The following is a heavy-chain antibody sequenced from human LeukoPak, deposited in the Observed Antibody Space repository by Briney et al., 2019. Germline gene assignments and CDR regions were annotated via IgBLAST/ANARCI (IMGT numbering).Heavy chain of an antibody. Sequence: SSETLSLTCTVSGGSISSHYWSWIRQPAGKGLDWIGRTYIRGKTDYNPSLKSRGSISLDESRNQFSLNLNSVTAADTAVYYCARALVGAYDSSGYPSYWYFDLWGRGTLVTVSS. CDR1: GGSISSHY. V-gene: IGHV4-4*07. CDR2: TYIRGKT. D-gene: IGHD3-22*01. CDR3: ARALVGAYDSSGYPSYWYFDL. J-gene: IGHJ2*01.